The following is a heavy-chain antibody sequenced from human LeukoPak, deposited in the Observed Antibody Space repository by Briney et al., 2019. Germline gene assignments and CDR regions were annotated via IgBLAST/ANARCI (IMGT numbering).Heavy chain of an antibody. V-gene: IGHV5-51*01. Sequence: GESLKISCKDSGNTFSNSLIVWVRHMPGKGLEWMGIIYPGDSSTKYSPSFQGQVTISADKSISTAYLQWRSLKASDTAIYYCARLKYSSSLAFDYWGQGTPVTVSS. CDR2: IYPGDSST. CDR3: ARLKYSSSLAFDY. CDR1: GNTFSNSL. J-gene: IGHJ4*02. D-gene: IGHD6-6*01.